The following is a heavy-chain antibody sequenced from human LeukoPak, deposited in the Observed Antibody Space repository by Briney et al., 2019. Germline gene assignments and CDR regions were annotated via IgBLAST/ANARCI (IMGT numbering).Heavy chain of an antibody. J-gene: IGHJ4*02. V-gene: IGHV1-69*06. CDR2: IIPIFGTA. Sequence: SVKVSCKASGGTFSSYAISWVRQAPGQGLEWMGGIIPIFGTANYAQKFQGRVTITADKYTSTAYMELSSLRPEDTAVYYCARETRKNAGAGTDFFDYWGQGTLVTVSS. CDR1: GGTFSSYA. CDR3: ARETRKNAGAGTDFFDY. D-gene: IGHD6-13*01.